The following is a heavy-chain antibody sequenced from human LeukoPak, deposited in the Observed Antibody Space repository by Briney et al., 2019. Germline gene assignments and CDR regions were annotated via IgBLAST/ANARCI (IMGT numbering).Heavy chain of an antibody. CDR2: INHSGST. CDR1: GGSFSGYY. J-gene: IGHJ6*02. CDR3: ARNPFYYYYYGMDV. Sequence: PSETLSLTCAVYGGSFSGYYWSWIRQPPGKGLEWIGEINHSGSTNYNPSLKSRVTISVDTSKNQFSLKLSSVTAADMAVYYCARNPFYYYYYGMDVWGQGTTVTVSS. V-gene: IGHV4-34*01.